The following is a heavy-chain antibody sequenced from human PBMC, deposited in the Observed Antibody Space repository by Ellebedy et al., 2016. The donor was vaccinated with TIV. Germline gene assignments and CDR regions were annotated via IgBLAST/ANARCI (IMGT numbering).Heavy chain of an antibody. CDR3: AKGLTARGYFDY. CDR2: ISLHSVSI. D-gene: IGHD3-10*01. Sequence: SLKISCAGPGYSFNDYAMYWVRQAPGKGLEWVSGISLHSVSIGYADSVKGRFTISRDNAKNSLYLQMNSLRPGDTALYYCAKGLTARGYFDYWGQGTLVTVSS. J-gene: IGHJ4*02. V-gene: IGHV3-9*01. CDR1: GYSFNDYA.